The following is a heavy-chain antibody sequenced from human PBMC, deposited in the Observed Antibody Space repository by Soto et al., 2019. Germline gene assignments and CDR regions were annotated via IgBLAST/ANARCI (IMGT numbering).Heavy chain of an antibody. V-gene: IGHV4-59*01. CDR1: GGSFSSYY. CDR3: ARSLVVAASWPYYYYGMDV. J-gene: IGHJ6*02. Sequence: SETLSLTCAVYGGSFSSYYWSWIRQPPGKGLEWIGYIYYSGSTNYNPSLKSRVTISVDTSKNQFSLKLSSVTAADTAVYYCARSLVVAASWPYYYYGMDVWGQGTTVTVSS. CDR2: IYYSGST. D-gene: IGHD2-15*01.